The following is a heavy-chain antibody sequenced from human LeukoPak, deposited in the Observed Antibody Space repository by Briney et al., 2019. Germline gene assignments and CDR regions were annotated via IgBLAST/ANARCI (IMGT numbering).Heavy chain of an antibody. J-gene: IGHJ4*02. V-gene: IGHV4-61*05. CDR1: GGSISSSSYY. CDR2: IYYSGST. CDR3: ARASHPYCSGGSCYSWGFDY. D-gene: IGHD2-15*01. Sequence: PSETLSLTCTVSGGSISSSSYYWGWIRQPPGKGLEWIGYIYYSGSTNYNPSLKSRVTMSVDTSKNQFSLKLSSVTAADTAVYYCARASHPYCSGGSCYSWGFDYWGQGTLVTVSS.